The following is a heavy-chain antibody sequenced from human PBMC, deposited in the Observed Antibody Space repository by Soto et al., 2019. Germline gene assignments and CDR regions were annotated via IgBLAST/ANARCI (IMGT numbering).Heavy chain of an antibody. J-gene: IGHJ4*02. D-gene: IGHD2-2*01. V-gene: IGHV3-30*18. CDR1: GFTFSSYG. Sequence: GESLKISCAASGFTFSSYGMHWVRQAPGKGLEWVAVISYDGSNKYYADSVKGRFTISRDNSKNTLYLQMNSLRAEDTAVYYCAKDRPAADGDYFDYWGQGTLVTVSS. CDR3: AKDRPAADGDYFDY. CDR2: ISYDGSNK.